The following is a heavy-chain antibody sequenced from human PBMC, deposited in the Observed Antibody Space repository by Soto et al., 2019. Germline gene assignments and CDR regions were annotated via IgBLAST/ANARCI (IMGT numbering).Heavy chain of an antibody. Sequence: PGESLKISCKGSGYSFTSYWIGWVRQMPGKGLEWMGIIYPGDSDTRYSPSFQGQVTISADKSISTAYLQWSSLKASDTAMYYCAREVRPKLLWFGESSNFDYWGQGTLVTVSS. V-gene: IGHV5-51*01. J-gene: IGHJ4*02. CDR1: GYSFTSYW. D-gene: IGHD3-10*01. CDR3: AREVRPKLLWFGESSNFDY. CDR2: IYPGDSDT.